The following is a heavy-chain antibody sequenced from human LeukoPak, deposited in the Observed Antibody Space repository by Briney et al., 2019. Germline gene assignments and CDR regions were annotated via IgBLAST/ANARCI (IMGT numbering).Heavy chain of an antibody. CDR1: GGSISSYY. Sequence: SETLTSTCTVSGGSISSYYWSWIRQPPGKGLEWIGYIYYSGSTNYNPSLKSRVTISVDTSKNQFSLKLSSVTAADTAVYYCASNYYGSGSLDYWGQRNLVTVSS. CDR3: ASNYYGSGSLDY. CDR2: IYYSGST. J-gene: IGHJ4*02. V-gene: IGHV4-59*08. D-gene: IGHD3-10*01.